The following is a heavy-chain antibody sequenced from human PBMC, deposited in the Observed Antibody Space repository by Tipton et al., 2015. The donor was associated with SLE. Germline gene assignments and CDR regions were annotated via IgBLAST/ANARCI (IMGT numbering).Heavy chain of an antibody. V-gene: IGHV4-34*01. CDR3: ARGKFLTRTIFGVAWWFDS. D-gene: IGHD3-3*01. CDR1: GGSFSGYY. CDR2: INHSGST. J-gene: IGHJ5*01. Sequence: TLSFTCAVYGGSFSGYYWSWIRQPPGKGLEWIGEINHSGSTNYNPSLKSRVTISVDTSKNQFSLKLSSVTAADTAVYYCARGKFLTRTIFGVAWWFDSWGQGTLVTVSS.